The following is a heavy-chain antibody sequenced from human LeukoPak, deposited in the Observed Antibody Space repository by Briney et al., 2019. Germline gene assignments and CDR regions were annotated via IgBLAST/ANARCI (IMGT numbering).Heavy chain of an antibody. V-gene: IGHV1-18*01. D-gene: IGHD3-22*01. CDR3: ARPGYDSSGYYYRNWYFDL. J-gene: IGHJ2*01. CDR2: ISAYNGNT. Sequence: ASVKVSCKASGYTFTSYGISWVRQAPGQGLEWMGWISAYNGNTNYAQKLQGRVTMTTDTSTSTAYMELRSLRSDDTAVYYCARPGYDSSGYYYRNWYFDLWGRGTLVTVSS. CDR1: GYTFTSYG.